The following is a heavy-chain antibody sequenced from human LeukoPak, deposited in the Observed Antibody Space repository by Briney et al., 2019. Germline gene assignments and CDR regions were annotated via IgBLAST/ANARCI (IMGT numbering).Heavy chain of an antibody. D-gene: IGHD1-26*01. CDR3: ARGGLRGRYYFDY. V-gene: IGHV1-69*05. J-gene: IGHJ4*02. Sequence: SVKVSCKASGGTFSSYAISWVRQAPGQGLEWMGGIIPIFGTANYAQKFQGRVTITTDESTSTAYMELRSLRSDDTAVYYCARGGLRGRYYFDYWGQGTLVTVSS. CDR2: IIPIFGTA. CDR1: GGTFSSYA.